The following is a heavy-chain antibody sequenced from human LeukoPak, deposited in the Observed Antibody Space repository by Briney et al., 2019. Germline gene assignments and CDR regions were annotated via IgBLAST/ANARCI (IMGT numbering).Heavy chain of an antibody. J-gene: IGHJ4*02. CDR2: ISYDGSNK. CDR1: GFTFSSYG. CDR3: ARLPGQHLDY. V-gene: IGHV3-30*03. Sequence: GGSLRLSCAASGFTFSSYGMHWVRQAPGKGLEWVAVISYDGSNKYYADSVKGRFTISRDNSKNTLYLQMNSLRAEDTAVYYCARLPGQHLDYWGQGTLATVSS.